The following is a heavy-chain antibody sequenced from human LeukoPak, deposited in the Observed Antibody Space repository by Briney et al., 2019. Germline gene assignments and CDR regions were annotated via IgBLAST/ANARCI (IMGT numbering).Heavy chain of an antibody. V-gene: IGHV3-21*01. CDR3: ARERCIGTSCSRGMDV. CDR2: ISNI. Sequence: PGRSLRLSCAASGFTFSSYAMHWVRQAPGKGLEWVSSISNIYYADSVKGRFTISRDNAKNTLYLQMNSLRAEDTAMYFCARERCIGTSCSRGMDVWGQGTTVTVSS. CDR1: GFTFSSYA. J-gene: IGHJ6*02. D-gene: IGHD2-2*01.